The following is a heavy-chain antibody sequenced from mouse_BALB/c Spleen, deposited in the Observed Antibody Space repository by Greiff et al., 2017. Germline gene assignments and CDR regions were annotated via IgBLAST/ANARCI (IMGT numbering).Heavy chain of an antibody. J-gene: IGHJ4*01. CDR2: ISNGGGST. CDR1: GFTFSSYT. Sequence: EVMLVESGGGLVQPGGSLKLSCAASGFTFSSYTMSWVRQTPEKRLEWVAYISNGGGSTYYPDTVKGRFTISRDNAKNTLYLQMSSLKSEDTAMYYCARLSRGYAMDYWGQGTSVTVSS. V-gene: IGHV5-12-2*01. CDR3: ARLSRGYAMDY.